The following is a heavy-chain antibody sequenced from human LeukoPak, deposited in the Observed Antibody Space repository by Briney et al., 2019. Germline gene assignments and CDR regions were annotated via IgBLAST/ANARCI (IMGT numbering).Heavy chain of an antibody. J-gene: IGHJ4*02. D-gene: IGHD6-19*01. V-gene: IGHV3-53*01. CDR2: IYSGGGT. CDR3: ARDGSGPAF. Sequence: GGSLRLSCAASGFIVSNYYMSWVRQAPGKGLEWVSVIYSGGGTFYSDSVKGRFTISRDYSKNTLYLQMNSLRADDTAVYYCARDGSGPAFWGQGTPVTVSS. CDR1: GFIVSNYY.